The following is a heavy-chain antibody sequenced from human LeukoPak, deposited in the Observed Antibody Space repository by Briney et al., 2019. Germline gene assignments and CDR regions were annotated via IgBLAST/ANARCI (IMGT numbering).Heavy chain of an antibody. CDR1: GFTFSSYA. D-gene: IGHD6-19*01. V-gene: IGHV3-23*01. J-gene: IGHJ4*02. Sequence: QTGGSLRLSCAASGFTFSSYAMSWVRQAPGKGLEWVSAISGSGGSTYYADSVKGRFTISRDNSKNTLYLQMNSPRAEDTAVYYCATNSALIAVANYYFDYWGQGTLVTVSS. CDR3: ATNSALIAVANYYFDY. CDR2: ISGSGGST.